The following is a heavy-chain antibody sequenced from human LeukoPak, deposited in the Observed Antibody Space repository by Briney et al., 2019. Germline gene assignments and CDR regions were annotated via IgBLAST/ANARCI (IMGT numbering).Heavy chain of an antibody. D-gene: IGHD3-16*01. CDR3: ARHSQWGIIPWTFDI. CDR1: GFSISSGYY. Sequence: PSETLSLTCAVSGFSISSGYYWGWIRQPPGKGLEWIGTIFHSGSTYYNPSFRSRVTISVDTSKNQFSLKLRSVTASDTAVYYCARHSQWGIIPWTFDIWGQGTMVTVSS. V-gene: IGHV4-38-2*01. CDR2: IFHSGST. J-gene: IGHJ3*02.